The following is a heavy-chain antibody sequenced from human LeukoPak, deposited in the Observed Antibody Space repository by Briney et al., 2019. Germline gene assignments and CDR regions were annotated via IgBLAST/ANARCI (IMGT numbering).Heavy chain of an antibody. V-gene: IGHV1-69*05. CDR2: IIPIFGTA. CDR3: ASLWYSSSGGDY. Sequence: SVKVSCKASGGTFSSYAISWVRQAPGQGLEWMGGIIPIFGTANYAQKFQGRVTITTDESTSTAYMELSSLRSEDTAVYYCASLWYSSSGGDYWGQGTLVTVSS. J-gene: IGHJ4*02. D-gene: IGHD6-13*01. CDR1: GGTFSSYA.